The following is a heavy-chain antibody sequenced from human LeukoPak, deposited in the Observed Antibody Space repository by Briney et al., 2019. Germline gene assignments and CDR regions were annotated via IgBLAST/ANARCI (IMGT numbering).Heavy chain of an antibody. D-gene: IGHD3-22*01. CDR1: GFTFDDYA. V-gene: IGHV3-9*01. Sequence: GGSLRLSCAVSGFTFDDYAMHWVRQVPGKGLEWVSGINWNSDSIGYAGSVKGRFTTSRDNAKNSLYLQMNSLRAEDTAVYYCARDPRGPAGYDSPARDTFDYWGQGTLVTVSS. CDR3: ARDPRGPAGYDSPARDTFDY. J-gene: IGHJ4*02. CDR2: INWNSDSI.